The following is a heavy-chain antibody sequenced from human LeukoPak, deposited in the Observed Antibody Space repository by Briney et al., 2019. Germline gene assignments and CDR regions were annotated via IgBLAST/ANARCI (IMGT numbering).Heavy chain of an antibody. J-gene: IGHJ4*02. CDR2: ISSSSSYI. D-gene: IGHD6-6*01. V-gene: IGHV3-21*01. CDR3: ARDSSSFLGEHGY. CDR1: GFTFSSYS. Sequence: GGSLRLSCAASGFTFSSYSMNRVRQAPGKGLEWVSSISSSSSYIYYADSVKGRFTISRDNAKNSLYLQMNSLRAEDTAVYYCARDSSSFLGEHGYWGQGTLVTVSS.